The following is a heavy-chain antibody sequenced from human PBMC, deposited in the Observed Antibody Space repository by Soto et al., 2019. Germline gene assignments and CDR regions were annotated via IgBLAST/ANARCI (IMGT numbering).Heavy chain of an antibody. CDR3: ARDGGEWLQSGGGWFAP. D-gene: IGHD3-10*01. V-gene: IGHV4-4*02. CDR1: GDSISNFHW. Sequence: VQLHESGPGLVKASGTLSLTCAVSGDSISNFHWWTWLRQPPGRGLEWIGEIFHSGSTTYNPSLKVRVTISEDKSTNQFSLSLLSVTDADTAVYACARDGGEWLQSGGGWFAPWGAGILVIASS. CDR2: IFHSGST. J-gene: IGHJ5*02.